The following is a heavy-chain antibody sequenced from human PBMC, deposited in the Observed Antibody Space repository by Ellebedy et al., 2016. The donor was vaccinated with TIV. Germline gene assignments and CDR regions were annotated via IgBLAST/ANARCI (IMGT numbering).Heavy chain of an antibody. V-gene: IGHV3-30-3*01. CDR3: GGGVTWGNFYY. CDR2: ISYDGSNK. Sequence: GESLKISCAASGFTFSSYAMHWVRQAPGKGLEWVAVISYDGSNKYYADSVKGRFTISRDNAKNSLYLQMNSLRAEDTAVYYCGGGVTWGNFYYWGQGTLVTVSS. CDR1: GFTFSSYA. D-gene: IGHD7-27*01. J-gene: IGHJ4*02.